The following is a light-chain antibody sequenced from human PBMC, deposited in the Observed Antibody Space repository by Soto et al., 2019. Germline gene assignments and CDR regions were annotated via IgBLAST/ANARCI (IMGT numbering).Light chain of an antibody. V-gene: IGKV3-20*01. J-gene: IGKJ1*01. CDR2: GAS. CDR1: QSVSSNY. CDR3: QQYGSSPPT. Sequence: EIVLTQSPGTLSLSPGERATLSCLASQSVSSNYLACYQRKPGQAPRLLIYGASSRAIDIPNRFSGSGSGTDLPLPITRLQPEDFAEDYCQQYGSSPPTFVQGTKVQI.